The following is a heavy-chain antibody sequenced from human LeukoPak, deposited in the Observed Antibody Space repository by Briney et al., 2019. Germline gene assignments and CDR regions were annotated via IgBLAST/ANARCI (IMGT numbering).Heavy chain of an antibody. J-gene: IGHJ4*02. V-gene: IGHV3-66*01. CDR3: ARDYYDSRAQGKASDY. CDR2: ICSGGST. D-gene: IGHD3-22*01. CDR1: GFTVSSNY. Sequence: GGSLRLSCAASGFTVSSNYMRWVRQAPGKGLEWVSVICSGGSTYYADSVKGRFTISRDNFKNTLYLQMNSLRAEDTAVYYCARDYYDSRAQGKASDYWGQGTLVTVSS.